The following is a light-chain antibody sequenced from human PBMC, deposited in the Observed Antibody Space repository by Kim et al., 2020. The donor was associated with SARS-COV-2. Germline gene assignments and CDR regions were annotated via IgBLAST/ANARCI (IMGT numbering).Light chain of an antibody. CDR3: CSYSGGSTWV. CDR1: SGDVGAYDY. V-gene: IGLV2-11*01. CDR2: DVS. J-gene: IGLJ3*02. Sequence: QSALTQPRSVSGSPGQSITISCTGTSGDVGAYDYVSWYQHFSGGAPKLIIYDVSKRPSGVPDRFSGSKSGKTASLTISGLQAEDEADYYCCSYSGGSTWVFGGGTKVTVL.